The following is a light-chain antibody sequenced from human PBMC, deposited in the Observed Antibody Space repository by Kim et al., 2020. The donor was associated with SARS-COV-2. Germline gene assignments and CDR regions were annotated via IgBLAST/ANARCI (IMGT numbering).Light chain of an antibody. Sequence: SPGERATLSGRASQSVSSSYLAWYQQKPGQAPRLLIYGASSRATDIPDRFSGSGSGTDFTLTISRLEPEDFAVYYCQQYVSSPWTFGQGTKVDIK. CDR1: QSVSSSY. CDR3: QQYVSSPWT. J-gene: IGKJ1*01. V-gene: IGKV3-20*01. CDR2: GAS.